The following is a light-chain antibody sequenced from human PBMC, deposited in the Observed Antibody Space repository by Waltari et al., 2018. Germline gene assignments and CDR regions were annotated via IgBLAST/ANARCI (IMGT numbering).Light chain of an antibody. CDR1: QDISNY. CDR2: TAS. Sequence: DIRMTQSPSSLSASVGDRVTITWRASQDISNYLAWFQQKPGQAPKSLMYTASSLQSGVPSRFSGSGSGTDFTLTISSLQPEDFATYYCQQYNSYPLTFGGGTKVDIK. V-gene: IGKV1-16*01. CDR3: QQYNSYPLT. J-gene: IGKJ4*01.